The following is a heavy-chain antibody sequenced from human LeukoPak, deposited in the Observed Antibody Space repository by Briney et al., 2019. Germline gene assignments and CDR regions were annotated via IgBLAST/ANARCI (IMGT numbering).Heavy chain of an antibody. CDR3: ARLRGRKYYDFWSGYPPGDFDY. Sequence: PSETLSLTCAVYGGSFSGYYWSWIRHPPGKGLEWIGEINHSGSTNYNPSLKSRVTISVDTSKNQFSLKLSSVTAADTAVYYCARLRGRKYYDFWSGYPPGDFDYWGQGTLVTVSS. CDR2: INHSGST. J-gene: IGHJ4*02. V-gene: IGHV4-34*01. D-gene: IGHD3-3*01. CDR1: GGSFSGYY.